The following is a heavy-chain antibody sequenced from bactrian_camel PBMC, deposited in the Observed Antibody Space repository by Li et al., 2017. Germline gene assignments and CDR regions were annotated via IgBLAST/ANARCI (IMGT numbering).Heavy chain of an antibody. Sequence: HVQLVESGGGSVQAGGSLRLSCAASGDTHSSYRLGWFRQAPGKGLEWVSTINSAGGSTYYADSVKGRFAISRDNAKNTVYLQMNSLKTDDTAIYYCANLDGHYWGQGTQVTVS. J-gene: IGHJ4*01. CDR1: GDTHSSYR. V-gene: IGHV3S1*01. CDR2: INSAGGST. CDR3: ANLDGHY.